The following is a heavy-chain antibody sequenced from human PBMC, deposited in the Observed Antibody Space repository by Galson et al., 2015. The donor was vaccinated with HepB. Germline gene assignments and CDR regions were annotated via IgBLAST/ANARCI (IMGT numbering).Heavy chain of an antibody. Sequence: SLRLSCAASGFTFSSYAMSWVRQAPGKGLEWVSAISGSGGSTYYADSVKGRFTISRDNSKNTLYLQMNSLRAEDTAVYYCAKDRVRGGYYHYYGMDVWGQGTTVTVSS. CDR3: AKDRVRGGYYHYYGMDV. CDR2: ISGSGGST. V-gene: IGHV3-23*01. D-gene: IGHD2-2*01. J-gene: IGHJ6*02. CDR1: GFTFSSYA.